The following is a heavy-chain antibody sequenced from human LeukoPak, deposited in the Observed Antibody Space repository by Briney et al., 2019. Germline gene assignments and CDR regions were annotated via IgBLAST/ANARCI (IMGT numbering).Heavy chain of an antibody. CDR3: ARLTFGGVIGFDY. CDR2: ISSSGSHM. D-gene: IGHD3-16*02. Sequence: GGSLRLSCAASGFTFSSYWMHWVRQAPGKGLEWVSSISSSGSHMYYADSVKGRFTISRDNAKNSLYLQMNSLRAEDTAVYYCARLTFGGVIGFDYWGQGTLVTVSS. J-gene: IGHJ4*02. V-gene: IGHV3-21*01. CDR1: GFTFSSYW.